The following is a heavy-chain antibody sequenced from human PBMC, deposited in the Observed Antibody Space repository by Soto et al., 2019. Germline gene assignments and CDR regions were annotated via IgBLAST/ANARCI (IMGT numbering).Heavy chain of an antibody. J-gene: IGHJ4*02. D-gene: IGHD3-10*01. CDR2: IYWDDDK. V-gene: IGHV2-5*02. CDR3: AHSRYYYGSGSPPALCLDY. Sequence: QITLKESGPTLVKPTQTLTLTCTFSGFSLSTSGVGVGSIRQPPGKALEWLALIYWDDDKRYSPSLKSRLTITKDTSKNQVVLTMTNMDPVDTATYYCAHSRYYYGSGSPPALCLDYWGQGTLVTVSS. CDR1: GFSLSTSGVG.